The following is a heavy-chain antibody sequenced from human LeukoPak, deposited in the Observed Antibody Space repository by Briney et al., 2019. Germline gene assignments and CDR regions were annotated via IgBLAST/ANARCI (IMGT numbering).Heavy chain of an antibody. Sequence: PGGSLRLSCIASGFTFDDYAMHWVRQAPGKGLEWVSLISGDGGSTYYADSVKGRFTISRDNSKNSLYLQMNTLRTEDTALYYCAKVGESSSGYYSFHNWGQGTLVTVSS. CDR2: ISGDGGST. V-gene: IGHV3-43*02. CDR1: GFTFDDYA. CDR3: AKVGESSSGYYSFHN. D-gene: IGHD3-22*01. J-gene: IGHJ4*02.